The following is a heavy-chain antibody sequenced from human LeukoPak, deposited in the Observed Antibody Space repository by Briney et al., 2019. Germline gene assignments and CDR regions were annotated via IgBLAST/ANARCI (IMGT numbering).Heavy chain of an antibody. V-gene: IGHV1-18*01. CDR1: GYTFTSYG. CDR2: ISAYNGNT. Sequence: GASVKVSCKASGYTFTSYGISWVRQAPGQGLEWMRWISAYNGNTNYAQKLQGRVTMTTDTSTSTAYMELRSLRSDDTAVYYCARDREYSSSSRPNYYYYYYMDVWGKGTTVTVSS. J-gene: IGHJ6*03. CDR3: ARDREYSSSSRPNYYYYYYMDV. D-gene: IGHD6-6*01.